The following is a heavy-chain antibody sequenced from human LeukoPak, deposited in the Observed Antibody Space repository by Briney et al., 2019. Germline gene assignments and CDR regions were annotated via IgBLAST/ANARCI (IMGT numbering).Heavy chain of an antibody. J-gene: IGHJ6*03. Sequence: PGGSLRLSCAASGFTFSTYWMHWVRHAPGRGLEWVSSITISSSYTYYADSVKGRFTISRDNARNSLYLQMYSLRAEDTAVYYCARDKAGGTPNYYYSMDVWGKGTTVTVSS. CDR3: ARDKAGGTPNYYYSMDV. CDR2: ITISSSYT. CDR1: GFTFSTYW. V-gene: IGHV3-21*01. D-gene: IGHD6-19*01.